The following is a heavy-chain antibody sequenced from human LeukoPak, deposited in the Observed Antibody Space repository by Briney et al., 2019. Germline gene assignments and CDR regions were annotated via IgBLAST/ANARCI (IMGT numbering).Heavy chain of an antibody. J-gene: IGHJ4*02. CDR2: ISSGGRPI. Sequence: PGGSLRLSCAASGSTFIDTYMSSIPQPPGKGLEWLSFISSGGRPIKYADSVKGRFTISRDDAKNSLYIPRHSLRAEDTAVYYCATSSLYFDNWGQGTLITVSS. CDR1: GSTFIDTY. V-gene: IGHV3-11*04. CDR3: ATSSLYFDN.